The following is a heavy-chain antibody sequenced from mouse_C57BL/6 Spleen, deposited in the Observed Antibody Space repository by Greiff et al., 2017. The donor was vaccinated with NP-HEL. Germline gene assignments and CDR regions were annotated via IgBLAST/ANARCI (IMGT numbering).Heavy chain of an antibody. CDR3: AREDYYGSSYTGAMDY. CDR2: IYPGDGDT. CDR1: GYAFSSSW. D-gene: IGHD1-1*01. J-gene: IGHJ4*01. Sequence: QVQLQQSGPELVKPGASVKISCKASGYAFSSSWMNWVKQSPGKGLEWIGRIYPGDGDTNYNGKFKGKATLTADKSSSTAYMQLSSLTSEDSAVYFCAREDYYGSSYTGAMDYWGQGTSVTVSS. V-gene: IGHV1-82*01.